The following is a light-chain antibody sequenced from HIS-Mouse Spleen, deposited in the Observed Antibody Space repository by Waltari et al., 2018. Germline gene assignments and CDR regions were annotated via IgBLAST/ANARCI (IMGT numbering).Light chain of an antibody. CDR3: QVWDSSSDPVV. CDR1: NIGSNS. V-gene: IGLV3-21*02. J-gene: IGLJ2*01. Sequence: SYVLTQPPSVSVAPGQTARITCGGNNIGSNSVHGYQQKPGQAPVLVVYGDSDRPSGIPERFSGSNSGNTATLTISRVEAGDEADYYCQVWDSSSDPVVFGGGTKLTVL. CDR2: GDS.